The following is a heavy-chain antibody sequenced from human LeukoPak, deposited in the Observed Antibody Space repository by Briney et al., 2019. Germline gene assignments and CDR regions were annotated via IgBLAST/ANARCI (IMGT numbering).Heavy chain of an antibody. J-gene: IGHJ4*02. CDR1: GFTFSSYA. Sequence: PGGSLRLSCAASGFTFSSYAISWVRQAPGKGLEWVSSISSSSSYIYYSDSVKGRFTISRDNAKNSLYLQMNSLKADDTAVYYCTRGAGTGWRFDSWGQGTLVTVSS. CDR2: ISSSSSYI. V-gene: IGHV3-21*01. CDR3: TRGAGTGWRFDS. D-gene: IGHD6-19*01.